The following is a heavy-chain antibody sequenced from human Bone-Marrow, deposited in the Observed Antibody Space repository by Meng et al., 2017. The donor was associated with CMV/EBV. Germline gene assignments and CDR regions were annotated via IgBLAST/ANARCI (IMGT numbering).Heavy chain of an antibody. CDR2: ISSSGSTI. D-gene: IGHD2-2*01. CDR1: GFTFSDYY. Sequence: GESLKISCAASGFTFSDYYMSWIRQAPGKGLEWVSYISSSGSTIYYADSVKGRFTISRDNAKNSLYLQMNSLRAEDTAVYYFARVSCSSTSCYGPLYYYYGMDVWGQGTTVTVSS. J-gene: IGHJ6*02. CDR3: ARVSCSSTSCYGPLYYYYGMDV. V-gene: IGHV3-11*04.